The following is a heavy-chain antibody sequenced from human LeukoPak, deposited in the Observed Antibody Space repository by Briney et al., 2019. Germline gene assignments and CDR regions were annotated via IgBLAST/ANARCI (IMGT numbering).Heavy chain of an antibody. CDR2: ISWNSGSI. J-gene: IGHJ3*02. Sequence: GGSLRLSCPASGYTISDYDMNWVRQAPGEGLEWVSSISWNSGSIDYADSVKGRFTISRDNAKNRLHLQMNSLRADDTAVYYCENSASANAIDMWGPGTMVTVSS. CDR1: GYTISDYD. CDR3: ENSASANAIDM. D-gene: IGHD1-7*01. V-gene: IGHV3-9*01.